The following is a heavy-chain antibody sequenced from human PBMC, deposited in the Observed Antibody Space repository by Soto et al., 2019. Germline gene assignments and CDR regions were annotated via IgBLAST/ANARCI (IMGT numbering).Heavy chain of an antibody. CDR1: GYTFSMSG. CDR3: AREGPRPYYYYGMDV. V-gene: IGHV1-18*01. Sequence: QVQLVQSGAEVKKPGASVKVSCKSSGYTFSMSGISWVRQAPGQGLEWMGWISGYNGKTNYEQKFQDRVNMTTDTSTNMAYMELRSLRSDDTAVYYCAREGPRPYYYYGMDVWGQGTTVTVSS. CDR2: ISGYNGKT. J-gene: IGHJ6*02.